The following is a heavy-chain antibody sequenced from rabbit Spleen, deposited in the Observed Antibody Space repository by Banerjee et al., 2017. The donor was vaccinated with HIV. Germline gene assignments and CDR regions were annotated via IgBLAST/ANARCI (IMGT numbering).Heavy chain of an antibody. CDR3: ARDTGSSFSSYGMDL. J-gene: IGHJ6*01. CDR2: INVITGKA. Sequence: QEQLVESGGGLVKPEGSLKLSCTASGFSFSNKAVMCWVRQAPGKGLEWIACINVITGKAVYATWAKGRFTCSKTSSTTVTLQMTSLTVADTATYFCARDTGSSFSSYGMDLWGQGTLVTVS. D-gene: IGHD8-1*01. CDR1: GFSFSNKAV. V-gene: IGHV1S45*01.